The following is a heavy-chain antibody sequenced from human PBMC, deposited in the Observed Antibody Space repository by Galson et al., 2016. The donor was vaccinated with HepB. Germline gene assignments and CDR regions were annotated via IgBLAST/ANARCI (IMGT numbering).Heavy chain of an antibody. Sequence: SLRLSCAASGFTVSSNYMSWVRQAPGKGLEWVSVIYSGGSTYYADSVKGRFTISRDNSKNTRYLQLDNLRGEDTAVYYRVKYGGVDGFDYWGQGTLVIVSS. V-gene: IGHV3-66*01. CDR1: GFTVSSNY. CDR2: IYSGGST. J-gene: IGHJ4*02. D-gene: IGHD2-8*02. CDR3: VKYGGVDGFDY.